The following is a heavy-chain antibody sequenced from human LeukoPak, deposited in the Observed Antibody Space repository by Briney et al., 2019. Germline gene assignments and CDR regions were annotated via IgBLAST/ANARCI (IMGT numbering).Heavy chain of an antibody. CDR1: GFTFNRYE. V-gene: IGHV3-48*03. CDR3: ARGISY. Sequence: PGGSLRLSCAASGFTFNRYEMNWVRQAPGKGLEWVSYISSSGSIIYYADSVKGRFTISRDNAKNSLYLQMNSLRAEDTAVYYCARGISYWGQGTLVTVSS. CDR2: ISSSGSII. J-gene: IGHJ4*02. D-gene: IGHD1-14*01.